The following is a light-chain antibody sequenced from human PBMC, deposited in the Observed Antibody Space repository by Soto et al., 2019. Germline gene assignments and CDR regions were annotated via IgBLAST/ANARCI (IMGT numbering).Light chain of an antibody. CDR1: QTISSW. V-gene: IGKV1-39*01. CDR3: QQSYSTPPA. CDR2: AAS. Sequence: DIRLTQSPSTLSGTLGDRVTXXCRASQTISSWLAWYQQKPGKAPKLLIYAASSLQSGVPSRFSGSGSGTDSTLTISSLQPEDFATYYCQQSYSTPPAFGQGTKVDI. J-gene: IGKJ1*01.